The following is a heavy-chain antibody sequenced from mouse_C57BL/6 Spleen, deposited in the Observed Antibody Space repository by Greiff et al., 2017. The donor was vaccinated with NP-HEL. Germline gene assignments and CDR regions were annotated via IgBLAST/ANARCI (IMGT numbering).Heavy chain of an antibody. CDR2: ISGGGGNT. Sequence: EVKLVESGGGLVKPGGSLKLSCAASGFTFSSYTMSWVRQTPEKRLEWVATISGGGGNTYYPDSVKGRFTISRDNAKNTLYLQMSSLRSEDTALYYCASRGYYGSSYSMDYWGQGTSVTVSS. CDR3: ASRGYYGSSYSMDY. D-gene: IGHD1-1*01. J-gene: IGHJ4*01. CDR1: GFTFSSYT. V-gene: IGHV5-9*01.